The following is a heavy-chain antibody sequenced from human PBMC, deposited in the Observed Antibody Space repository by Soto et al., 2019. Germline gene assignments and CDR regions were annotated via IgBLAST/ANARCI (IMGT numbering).Heavy chain of an antibody. Sequence: SETLSLTCTVSGGPISSYYRSWIRQPPGKGLEWIGYIYYSGSTNYNPSLKSRVTISVDTPKNQFSLKLSSVTAADTAVYYCARLVVVPAARYYFDYWGQGTLVTVSS. CDR2: IYYSGST. CDR1: GGPISSYY. CDR3: ARLVVVPAARYYFDY. V-gene: IGHV4-59*08. J-gene: IGHJ4*02. D-gene: IGHD2-2*01.